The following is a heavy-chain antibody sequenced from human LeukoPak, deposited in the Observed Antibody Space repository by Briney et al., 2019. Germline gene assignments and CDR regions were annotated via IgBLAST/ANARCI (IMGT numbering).Heavy chain of an antibody. CDR1: GFTFSSYE. CDR2: ISSSGSTI. CDR3: ARDQGVYSGSDY. J-gene: IGHJ4*02. V-gene: IGHV3-48*03. D-gene: IGHD1-26*01. Sequence: GGSPRLSCAASGFTFSSYEMNWVRQAPGKGLEWVSYISSSGSTIYYADSVKGRFTISRDNAKNSLYLQMNSLRAEDTAVYYCARDQGVYSGSDYWGQGTLVTVSS.